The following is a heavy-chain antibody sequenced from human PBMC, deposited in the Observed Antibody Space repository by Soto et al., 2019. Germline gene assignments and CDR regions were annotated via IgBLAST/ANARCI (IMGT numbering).Heavy chain of an antibody. Sequence: ASVKVSCTESGYTFTSYYMHWVRQAPGQGLEWMGWISANSGGTTHAQRFHDRVTMTTDNTKDSLYLQMNSLRAEDTAIYYCARGSAFIGLDYWGQGTPVTVSS. D-gene: IGHD1-26*01. CDR3: ARGSAFIGLDY. V-gene: IGHV1-2*02. J-gene: IGHJ4*02. CDR2: ISANSGGT. CDR1: GYTFTSYY.